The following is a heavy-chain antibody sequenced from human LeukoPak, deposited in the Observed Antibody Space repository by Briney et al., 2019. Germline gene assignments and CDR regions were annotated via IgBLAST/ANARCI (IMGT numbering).Heavy chain of an antibody. CDR1: GFTVSSNY. V-gene: IGHV3-7*01. J-gene: IGHJ6*03. CDR2: IRQDGSQK. D-gene: IGHD1-26*01. Sequence: GGSLRLSCAASGFTVSSNYMSWVRQAPGKGREWVATIRQDGSQKYYVDSVKGRFTISRDNAKNSLYLQMNSLRGEDTAVYYCARDPYSGNYGNDYYYYMDVWGKGTTVTISS. CDR3: ARDPYSGNYGNDYYYYMDV.